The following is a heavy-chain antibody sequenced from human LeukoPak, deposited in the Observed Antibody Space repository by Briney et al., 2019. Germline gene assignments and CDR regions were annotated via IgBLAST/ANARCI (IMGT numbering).Heavy chain of an antibody. CDR3: AASGGPINWFDP. J-gene: IGHJ5*02. V-gene: IGHV4-39*07. CDR2: INHSGYT. Sequence: SETLSLTCTVSGDSISSSSYYWGWIRQPPGKGLQWIGEINHSGYTNYNPSLKSRVTISLDTSKNQFSLKLTSVTAADTAVYYCAASGGPINWFDPWGQGTLVTVSS. D-gene: IGHD2-15*01. CDR1: GDSISSSSYY.